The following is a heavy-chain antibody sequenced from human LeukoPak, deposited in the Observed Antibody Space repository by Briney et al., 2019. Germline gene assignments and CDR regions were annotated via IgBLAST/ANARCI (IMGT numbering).Heavy chain of an antibody. D-gene: IGHD3-10*01. CDR3: AKDMEGSVADYFDY. J-gene: IGHJ4*02. CDR1: GFTFSSYA. Sequence: GGSLRLSCAASGFTFSSYAMSWVRQAPGKGLERVSHISGSGDTTYYADSVKGRFTISSDNSKNTLYLQMNSLRADDTAVYYCAKDMEGSVADYFDYWGQGTLVTVSS. V-gene: IGHV3-23*01. CDR2: ISGSGDTT.